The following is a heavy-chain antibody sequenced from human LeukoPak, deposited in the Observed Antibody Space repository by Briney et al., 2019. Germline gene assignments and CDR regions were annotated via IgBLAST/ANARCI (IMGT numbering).Heavy chain of an antibody. CDR1: GFTFTNAW. Sequence: GGSLRLSCAASGFTFTNAWMSWVRQAPGKGLEWVGRITSKTDGGATDYAAPVKGRFTISRDDSKNTLYLQMNSLKTVDTAVYYCTTDQAFWGQGTLVTVSS. V-gene: IGHV3-15*01. CDR2: ITSKTDGGAT. J-gene: IGHJ4*02. CDR3: TTDQAF.